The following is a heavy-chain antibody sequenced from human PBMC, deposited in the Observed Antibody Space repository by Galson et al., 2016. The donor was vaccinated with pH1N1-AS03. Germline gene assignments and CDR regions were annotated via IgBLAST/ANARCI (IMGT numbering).Heavy chain of an antibody. J-gene: IGHJ4*02. Sequence: TLSLTCTVSGGSISSDTFYWSWIRQPAGKGLEWIGRIYPSGSTNYHPSLKSRVTISVDTSKNQFSLKLSSVTAADTAVYYCASAENGRDGYYDCWGQGTLVTVSS. CDR3: ASAENGRDGYYDC. V-gene: IGHV4-61*02. D-gene: IGHD5-24*01. CDR2: IYPSGST. CDR1: GGSISSDTFY.